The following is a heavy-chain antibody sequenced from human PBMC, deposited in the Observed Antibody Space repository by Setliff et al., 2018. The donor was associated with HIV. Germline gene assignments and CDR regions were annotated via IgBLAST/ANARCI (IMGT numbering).Heavy chain of an antibody. Sequence: LRLSCAASGFTVSSDYMGWVRQAPGKGLEWVAVIWYDGRNEYYADSVKGRFTISRDNSKNTLYLQMNSLRAEDTAVYYCAKDRSEITIFGVIISHWGQGSLVTVS. V-gene: IGHV3-33*06. J-gene: IGHJ4*02. D-gene: IGHD3-3*01. CDR2: IWYDGRNE. CDR1: GFTVSSDY. CDR3: AKDRSEITIFGVIISH.